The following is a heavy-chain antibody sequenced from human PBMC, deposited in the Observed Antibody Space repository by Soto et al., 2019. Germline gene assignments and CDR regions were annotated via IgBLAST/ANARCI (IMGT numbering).Heavy chain of an antibody. Sequence: ASVKVSCKASGSTFSSYAISWVRQAPGQGLGWLVGIIPIFGTATSAQKFQGRVTITADESTSTAYMELSSLRSEDTAVYYCACTLRIQLWPHAFDDWGQGTLVTGSS. CDR2: IIPIFGTA. V-gene: IGHV1-69*13. CDR1: GSTFSSYA. CDR3: ACTLRIQLWPHAFDD. D-gene: IGHD5-18*01. J-gene: IGHJ4*02.